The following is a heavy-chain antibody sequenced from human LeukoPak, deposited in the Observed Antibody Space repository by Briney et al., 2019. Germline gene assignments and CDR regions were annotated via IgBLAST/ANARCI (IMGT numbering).Heavy chain of an antibody. CDR1: GGSISSYY. CDR3: ARGILGYCSSTSCHAPGPGDY. V-gene: IGHV4-59*01. CDR2: IYYSGST. Sequence: NASETLSLTCTVSGGSISSYYWSWIRQPPGKGLEWIGYIYYSGSTNYNPSLKSRVTISVDTSKNQFSLKLSSVTAADTAVYYCARGILGYCSSTSCHAPGPGDYWGQGTLVTVSS. J-gene: IGHJ4*02. D-gene: IGHD2-2*01.